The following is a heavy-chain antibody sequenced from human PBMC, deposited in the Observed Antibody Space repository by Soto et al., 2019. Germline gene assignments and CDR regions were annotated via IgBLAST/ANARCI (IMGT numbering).Heavy chain of an antibody. V-gene: IGHV6-1*01. Sequence: PSQTLSLTCAISGDSVSSHSSAWNWIRQSPSRGLEWLGRTYYRSKWHNGYALSVQSRITINPDTSTNQFSLHLNSVTPEDTAVYYCARNLRPDFDYWGQGILVNVSS. CDR2: TYYRSKWHN. CDR3: ARNLRPDFDY. J-gene: IGHJ4*02. CDR1: GDSVSSHSSA.